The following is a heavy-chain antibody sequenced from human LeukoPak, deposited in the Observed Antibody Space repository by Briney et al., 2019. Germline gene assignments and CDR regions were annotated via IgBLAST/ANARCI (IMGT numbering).Heavy chain of an antibody. J-gene: IGHJ5*02. CDR1: GYTFTGYY. V-gene: IGHV1-18*04. D-gene: IGHD5-12*01. Sequence: ASVKVSCKASGYTFTGYYMHWVRQAPGQGLEWMGWISAYNGNTNYAQKLQGRVTMTTVTSTSTAYMELRSLRSDDTAVYYCASGYEANWFDPWGQGTLVTVSS. CDR3: ASGYEANWFDP. CDR2: ISAYNGNT.